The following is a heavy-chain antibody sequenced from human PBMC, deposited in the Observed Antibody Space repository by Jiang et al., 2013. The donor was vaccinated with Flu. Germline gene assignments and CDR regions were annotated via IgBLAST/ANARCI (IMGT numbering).Heavy chain of an antibody. CDR1: GYTFTSYY. CDR2: INPSGGST. CDR3: ARDLVTTVTTGGSRYYYYYGMDV. V-gene: IGHV1-46*01. Sequence: AEVKKPGASVKVSCKASGYTFTSYYMHWVRQAPGQGLEWMGIINPSGGSTSYAQKFQGRVTMTRDTSTSTVYMELSSLRSEDTAVYYCARDLVTTVTTGGSRYYYYYGMDVWG. J-gene: IGHJ6*01. D-gene: IGHD4-11*01.